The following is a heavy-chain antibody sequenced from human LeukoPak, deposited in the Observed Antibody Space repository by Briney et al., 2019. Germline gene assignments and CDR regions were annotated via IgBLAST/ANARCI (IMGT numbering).Heavy chain of an antibody. CDR2: IKSKTDGGTT. V-gene: IGHV3-15*01. D-gene: IGHD6-19*01. CDR3: AREKAVADFDY. CDR1: GFTFSNAW. J-gene: IGHJ4*02. Sequence: GGSLRLSCAASGFTFSNAWMSWVRQAPGKGLEWVSRIKSKTDGGTTDYAAPVKGRFTISRDNSKNTLYLQMNSLRAEDTAVYYCAREKAVADFDYWGQGTLVTVSS.